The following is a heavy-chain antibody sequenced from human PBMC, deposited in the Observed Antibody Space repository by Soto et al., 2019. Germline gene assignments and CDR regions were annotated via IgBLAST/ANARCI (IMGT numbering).Heavy chain of an antibody. CDR1: GYTFTSYG. CDR2: ISAYNGNT. Sequence: ASVKVSCKASGYTFTSYGISWVRQAPGQGLEWMGWISAYNGNTNYAQKLQGRVTMTTDTSTSTAYMELRSLRSDDTAVYYCASSPYGSGRHAGPYAFDISGQGTMVTVS. V-gene: IGHV1-18*04. D-gene: IGHD3-10*01. J-gene: IGHJ3*02. CDR3: ASSPYGSGRHAGPYAFDI.